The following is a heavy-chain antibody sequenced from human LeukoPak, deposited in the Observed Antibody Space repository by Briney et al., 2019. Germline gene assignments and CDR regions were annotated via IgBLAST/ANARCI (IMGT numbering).Heavy chain of an antibody. CDR3: AKYPLRDGYNSFDY. J-gene: IGHJ4*02. CDR1: GFTFSSYA. V-gene: IGHV3-23*01. CDR2: ISGSGGST. Sequence: GGSLRLPCAASGFTFSSYAMSWVRQAPGKGLEWVSAISGSGGSTYYADSVKGRFTISRDNSKNTLYLQMNSLRAEDTAVYYCAKYPLRDGYNSFDYWGQGTLVTVSS. D-gene: IGHD5-24*01.